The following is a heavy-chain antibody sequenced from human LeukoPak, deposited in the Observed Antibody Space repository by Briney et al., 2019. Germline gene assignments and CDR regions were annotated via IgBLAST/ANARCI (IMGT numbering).Heavy chain of an antibody. CDR1: GFTFRSYS. V-gene: IGHV3-21*06. CDR2: ISSGGTYI. J-gene: IGHJ3*02. D-gene: IGHD3-10*01. Sequence: AGGSLRLSCAASGFTFRSYSVNWVRQAPGKGLEWVSSISSGGTYIFYPDSLKGRFTVSRDNAKSSLYLQMNSLRAEGTAVYFCARSITVVQGLDTFDIWGQGIMVTVSS. CDR3: ARSITVVQGLDTFDI.